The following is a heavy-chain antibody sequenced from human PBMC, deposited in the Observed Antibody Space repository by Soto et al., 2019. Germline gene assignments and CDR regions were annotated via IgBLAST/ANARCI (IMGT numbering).Heavy chain of an antibody. CDR2: ISAYNVNT. V-gene: IGHV1-18*01. D-gene: IGHD3-10*01. CDR1: GYTFTSYG. Sequence: QVQLVQSGAELKKPGASVKVSCKASGYTFTSYGTSWVRQAPGQGLEWRGWISAYNVNTNYAQKLQGRVNMTTDKSMSAGDMELRCLSSDATAFAYCAGGGFWEFVYYFVSLGQGPLVTVSS. CDR3: AGGGFWEFVYYFVS. J-gene: IGHJ4*02.